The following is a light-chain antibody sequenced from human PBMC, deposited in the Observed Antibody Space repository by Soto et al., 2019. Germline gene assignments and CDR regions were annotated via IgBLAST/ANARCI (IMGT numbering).Light chain of an antibody. CDR1: QSVSFSY. Sequence: ESVLKPSPGTLSFSPGERATLSCRASQSVSFSYLAWYQQKPGQAPRLLIYVVSSRATGIPDRYNGSGSGTDFTLTISRLEPEDFAVYYCQQYGSSPPWTFGQGTKVELK. J-gene: IGKJ1*01. CDR3: QQYGSSPPWT. V-gene: IGKV3-20*01. CDR2: VVS.